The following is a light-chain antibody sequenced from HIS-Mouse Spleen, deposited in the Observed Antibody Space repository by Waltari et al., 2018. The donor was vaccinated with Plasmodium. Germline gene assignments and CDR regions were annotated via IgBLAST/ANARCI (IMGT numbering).Light chain of an antibody. V-gene: IGLV2-23*01. CDR2: EGS. Sequence: QSALTQPAPVSGSPGQSLTIPCTGTSSYVGSYNLVPWYQQQPGKAPKLMIYEGSKRPSGVSNRFSGSKSGNTASLTISGLQAEDEADYYCCSYAGSSTYVFGTGTKVTVL. CDR3: CSYAGSSTYV. CDR1: SSYVGSYNL. J-gene: IGLJ1*01.